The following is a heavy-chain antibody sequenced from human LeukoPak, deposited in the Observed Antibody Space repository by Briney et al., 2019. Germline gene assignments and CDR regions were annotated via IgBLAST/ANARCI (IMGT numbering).Heavy chain of an antibody. CDR2: IYYSGST. CDR3: ARGGYSGYEGAFDI. J-gene: IGHJ3*02. CDR1: GGSISSYY. D-gene: IGHD5-12*01. V-gene: IGHV4-59*01. Sequence: PSETLSLTCTVSGGSISSYYWSWIRQPPGKGLEWIGYIYYSGSTNYSPSLKSRVTISVDTSKNQFSLKLSSVTAADTAVYYCARGGYSGYEGAFDIWGQGTMVTVSS.